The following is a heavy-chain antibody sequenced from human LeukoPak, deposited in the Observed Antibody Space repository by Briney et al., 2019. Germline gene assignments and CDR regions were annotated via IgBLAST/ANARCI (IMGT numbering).Heavy chain of an antibody. D-gene: IGHD6-13*01. CDR3: ARHKFEGVAAALFDY. Sequence: SETLSLTCTVSGGSISSSSYYWGWIRQPPGKGLEWIGSIYYSGSTYYNPSLKSRGTIPVDTSKNQFSLKLSSVTAADTAVYYCARHKFEGVAAALFDYWGQGTLVTVSS. CDR2: IYYSGST. J-gene: IGHJ4*02. CDR1: GGSISSSSYY. V-gene: IGHV4-39*01.